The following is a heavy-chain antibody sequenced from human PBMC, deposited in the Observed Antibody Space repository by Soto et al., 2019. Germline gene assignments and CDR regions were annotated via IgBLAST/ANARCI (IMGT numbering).Heavy chain of an antibody. J-gene: IGHJ4*02. CDR3: ARDVYYCASNLAHEIHFWSFDY. D-gene: IGHD3-3*02. V-gene: IGHV4-4*07. CDR1: GGSINTFY. CDR2: IFSSGST. Sequence: SETLSLTCTVSGGSINTFYWSWVRQPAGKGLEWIGRIFSSGSTSFNPSLESRVAMSVDTSKNHFSLNLSSVTAADMAVYYCARDVYYCASNLAHEIHFWSFDYWGQGTLVTVSS.